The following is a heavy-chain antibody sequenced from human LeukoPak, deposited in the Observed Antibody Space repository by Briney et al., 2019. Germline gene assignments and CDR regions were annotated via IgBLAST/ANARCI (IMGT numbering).Heavy chain of an antibody. Sequence: GGSLRLSCAASGFTFSTSWVHWVRQAPGKGLVWVSRVESNGRNTIYADSVKGRFTISRDNRKNTLYLQMNSLRAEDTAVYYCARDGSSYNFDYWGQGTLVTVSS. V-gene: IGHV3-74*01. CDR1: GFTFSTSW. CDR3: ARDGSSYNFDY. D-gene: IGHD5-24*01. CDR2: VESNGRNT. J-gene: IGHJ4*02.